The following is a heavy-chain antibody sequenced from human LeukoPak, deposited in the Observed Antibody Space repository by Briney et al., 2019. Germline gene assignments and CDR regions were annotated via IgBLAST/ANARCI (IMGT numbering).Heavy chain of an antibody. D-gene: IGHD2-15*01. Sequence: GGSLRLSCVASGFTFSRHGMHWVRQAPGKGLEWISAITDSGANTYYADSVKGQFTISRDNSKNTLYLQMNSLRAEDTAVYYCSSRDPCSGGTCYALAYWGQGILVTVSS. J-gene: IGHJ4*02. V-gene: IGHV3-23*01. CDR1: GFTFSRHG. CDR3: SSRDPCSGGTCYALAY. CDR2: ITDSGANT.